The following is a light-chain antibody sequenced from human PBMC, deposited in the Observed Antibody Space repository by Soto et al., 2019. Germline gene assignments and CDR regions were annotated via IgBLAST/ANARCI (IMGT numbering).Light chain of an antibody. Sequence: DIQLTQSPPSLSASVGDRVTITCRASQTISPFLNWYQCKPGKPPKLLIYESSSLRGGVSSRFSGSGSGTDFTLTIDRLQSDDFATYYCQHSSSDLITFGQGTRLDIQ. J-gene: IGKJ5*01. CDR3: QHSSSDLIT. CDR2: ESS. CDR1: QTISPF. V-gene: IGKV1-39*01.